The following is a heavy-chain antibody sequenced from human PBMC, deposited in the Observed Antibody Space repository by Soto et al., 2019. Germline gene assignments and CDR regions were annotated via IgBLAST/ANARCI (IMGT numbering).Heavy chain of an antibody. J-gene: IGHJ4*02. V-gene: IGHV1-3*01. CDR2: INAGNGNT. CDR3: GGGPKALAY. Sequence: ASVKVSCKASGYTYTNYAMHWVRQAPGQRLEWMGWINAGNGNTKYSQKFQGRVTITRDTSASTAYMELSSLRSEDTAVYYLGGGPKALAYWGKGTLDPVSP. CDR1: GYTYTNYA. D-gene: IGHD2-15*01.